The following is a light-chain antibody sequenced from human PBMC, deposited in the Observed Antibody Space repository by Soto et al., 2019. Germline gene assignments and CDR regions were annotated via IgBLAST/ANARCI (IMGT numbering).Light chain of an antibody. V-gene: IGKV1-5*01. CDR3: QQYNSYWT. Sequence: DIQMTQSPSTLSASVGDRVTITCRANQSISSWLAWYQQKPGKAPKLLIYGASSLESGVPSRFSGSGSGTEFTLTISSLQPDDFATYYCQQYNSYWTFGQGTKVEIK. CDR1: QSISSW. J-gene: IGKJ1*01. CDR2: GAS.